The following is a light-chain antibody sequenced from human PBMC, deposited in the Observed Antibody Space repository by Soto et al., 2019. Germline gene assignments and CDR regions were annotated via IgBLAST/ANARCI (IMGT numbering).Light chain of an antibody. CDR3: QQYNNWPRT. CDR2: GAS. J-gene: IGKJ2*01. CDR1: QSVNSN. V-gene: IGKV3-15*01. Sequence: EIVMTQSPATLSVSPGERATLSCRASQSVNSNLAWYQQKPGQAPRLLIYGASTRATGIPARFSGSGSGTEFTLTISSLQSADFAVYYCQQYNNWPRTFGQGTKLEIK.